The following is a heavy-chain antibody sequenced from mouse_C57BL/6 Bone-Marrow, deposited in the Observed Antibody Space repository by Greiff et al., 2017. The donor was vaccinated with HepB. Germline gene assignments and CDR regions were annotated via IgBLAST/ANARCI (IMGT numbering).Heavy chain of an antibody. CDR1: GYTFTSYW. V-gene: IGHV1-61*01. Sequence: VQLQQPGAELVRPGSSVKLSCKASGYTFTSYWMDWVKQRPGQGLEWIGNIYPSDSETHYNQKFKDKATLTVDKSSSTAYMQLSSLTSEDSAVYYCAREGDDYDDGDYWGQGTTLTVSS. D-gene: IGHD2-4*01. CDR3: AREGDDYDDGDY. CDR2: IYPSDSET. J-gene: IGHJ2*01.